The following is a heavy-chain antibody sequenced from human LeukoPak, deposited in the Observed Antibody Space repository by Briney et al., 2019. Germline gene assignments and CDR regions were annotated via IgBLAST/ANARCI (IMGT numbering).Heavy chain of an antibody. CDR3: ARWGVQLERRPGYYYGMDV. J-gene: IGHJ6*02. CDR1: GGSISSYY. CDR2: IYYSGST. D-gene: IGHD1-1*01. Sequence: SETLSLTCTVSGGSISSYYWSWIRQPPGKGLEWIGYIYYSGSTNYNPSLKSRVTISVDMSKNQFSLKLSSVTAADTAVYYCARWGVQLERRPGYYYGMDVWGQGTTVTVSS. V-gene: IGHV4-59*01.